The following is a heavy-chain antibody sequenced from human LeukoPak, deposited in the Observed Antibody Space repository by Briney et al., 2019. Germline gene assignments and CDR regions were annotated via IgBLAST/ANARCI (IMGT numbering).Heavy chain of an antibody. V-gene: IGHV4-4*02. CDR3: ARDWDPTDSSGWRPFDY. Sequence: SSETLSLTCAVSGGSISSSNWWSWVRQPPGRVLEWIGEIYHSGSTNYNPSLKSRVTISVDKSKNQFSLKLSSVTAADTAVYYCARDWDPTDSSGWRPFDYWGQGTLVTVSS. CDR2: IYHSGST. D-gene: IGHD6-19*01. CDR1: GGSISSSNW. J-gene: IGHJ4*02.